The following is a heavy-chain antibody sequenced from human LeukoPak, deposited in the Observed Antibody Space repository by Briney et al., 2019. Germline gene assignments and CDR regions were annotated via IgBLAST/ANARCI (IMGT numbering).Heavy chain of an antibody. CDR1: GYTLTELS. D-gene: IGHD3-22*01. CDR2: FYPVDGET. CDR3: ATYHSYYDSSGALDY. Sequence: ASVQVSCQVSGYTLTELSMHWVRQAPGKGREGMGGFYPVDGETKYAQKFQGRITMTEDTSTDSAYMELSSLRSKDTAVYYCATYHSYYDSSGALDYWGQGTLVTVSS. V-gene: IGHV1-24*01. J-gene: IGHJ4*02.